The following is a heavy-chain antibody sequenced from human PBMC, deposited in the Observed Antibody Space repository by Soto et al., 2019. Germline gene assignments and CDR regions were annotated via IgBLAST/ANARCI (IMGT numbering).Heavy chain of an antibody. D-gene: IGHD2-15*01. CDR3: ARAWGYCSGGSCYSAGDFDY. V-gene: IGHV4-34*01. CDR1: GGSFSGYY. CDR2: INHSGST. J-gene: IGHJ4*02. Sequence: QVQLQQWGAGLLKPSETLSLTCAVYGGSFSGYYWSWIRQPPGKGLEWIGEINHSGSTNYNPSLKSRVTISVDTSKTQFSLKLSSVTAADTAVYYCARAWGYCSGGSCYSAGDFDYWGQGTLVTVSS.